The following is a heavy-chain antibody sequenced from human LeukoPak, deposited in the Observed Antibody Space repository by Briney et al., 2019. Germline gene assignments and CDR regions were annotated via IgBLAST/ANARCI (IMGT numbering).Heavy chain of an antibody. J-gene: IGHJ4*02. D-gene: IGHD3-3*01. Sequence: PSETLSLTCTVSGGSISSYYWNWVRQPPGKGLEWIGYISHSGSTKYGPSLNSRVTISLDTSKNQFSLSLNSVTAADTAVYYCARQPSGYYGDSGYYPYYFDYWGQGILVTVSS. CDR2: ISHSGST. V-gene: IGHV4-59*08. CDR3: ARQPSGYYGDSGYYPYYFDY. CDR1: GGSISSYY.